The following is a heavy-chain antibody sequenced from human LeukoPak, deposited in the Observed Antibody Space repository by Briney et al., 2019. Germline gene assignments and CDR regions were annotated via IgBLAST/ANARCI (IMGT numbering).Heavy chain of an antibody. CDR3: AKGAWAADGPMGNNFAS. V-gene: IGHV3-30*02. J-gene: IGHJ4*02. D-gene: IGHD6-13*01. Sequence: GSLRLSCVASGFRFSEYGMHWVRQAPGKGLEWVAFITYDASDKYYADSVKGRFTISRDNSNNTLTLHMNSLRTEDTSIYFCAKGAWAADGPMGNNFASWGQGSLVTVSS. CDR2: ITYDASDK. CDR1: GFRFSEYG.